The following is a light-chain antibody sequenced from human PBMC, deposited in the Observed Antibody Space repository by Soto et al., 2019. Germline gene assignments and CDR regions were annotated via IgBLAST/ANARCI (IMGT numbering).Light chain of an antibody. CDR2: DVI. V-gene: IGLV2-11*01. Sequence: LTQPRSVSGSLGQSVTISCTGTGSDVGAYDFVSWYQQNPGKAPRLIIFDVIMRPSGVPDRFSGSKSGNTASLTISGLQSEDEADYHCSSYAGSHTYEVFGGGTKVTVL. J-gene: IGLJ3*02. CDR1: GSDVGAYDF. CDR3: SSYAGSHTYEV.